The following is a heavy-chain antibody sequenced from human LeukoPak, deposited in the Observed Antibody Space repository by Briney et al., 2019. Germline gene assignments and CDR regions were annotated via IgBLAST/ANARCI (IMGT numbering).Heavy chain of an antibody. J-gene: IGHJ3*02. CDR3: ASSYFDNSLHAYDI. D-gene: IGHD3-22*01. CDR2: IKQDGSEM. Sequence: GGSLRLSCAASGFTFSSYEMNWVRQAPGKGLEWVASIKQDGSEMYYVDSVKGRFTISRDNTKNSLFLHMSSLRAEDTAVYFCASSYFDNSLHAYDIWGQGTMVTVSS. CDR1: GFTFSSYE. V-gene: IGHV3-7*01.